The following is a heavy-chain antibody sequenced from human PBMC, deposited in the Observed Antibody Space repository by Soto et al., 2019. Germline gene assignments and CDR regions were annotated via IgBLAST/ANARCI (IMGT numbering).Heavy chain of an antibody. CDR3: AKAVVVVAATPPNWFDS. Sequence: GGSLRLSCAASGFTFGSYAMSWVRQAPGKGLEWVSAISGSGGSTYYADSVKGRFTISRDNSKNTLYLQMNSLRAEDTAVYYCAKAVVVVAATPPNWFDSWGQGTLVTVSS. CDR2: ISGSGGST. D-gene: IGHD2-15*01. CDR1: GFTFGSYA. V-gene: IGHV3-23*01. J-gene: IGHJ5*01.